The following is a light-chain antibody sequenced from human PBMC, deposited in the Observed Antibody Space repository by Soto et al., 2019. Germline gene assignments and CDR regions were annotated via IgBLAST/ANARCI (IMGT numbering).Light chain of an antibody. V-gene: IGKV1-33*01. Sequence: DIQMTQSPSSLSASVGDRVTITCQASQGITNHLNWYQQKSGKAPKLLIYDASKLETGVPSRFSGIGSGTDFSFTINSLQPEDVATYYCQHYDNRPLITFGQGTRLEIK. CDR3: QHYDNRPLIT. J-gene: IGKJ5*01. CDR2: DAS. CDR1: QGITNH.